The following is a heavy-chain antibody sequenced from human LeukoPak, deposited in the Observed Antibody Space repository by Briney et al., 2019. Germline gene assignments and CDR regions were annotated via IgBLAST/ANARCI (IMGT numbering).Heavy chain of an antibody. J-gene: IGHJ4*02. CDR2: ISSSSSTI. CDR1: GFTFSSYS. D-gene: IGHD5-24*01. CDR3: ARDGGDGYPRHYFDY. V-gene: IGHV3-48*04. Sequence: GGSLRLSCAASGFTFSSYSMNWVRQAPGKGLEWVSYISSSSSTIYYADSVKGRFTISRDNAKNSLYLQMNSLRAEDTAVYYCARDGGDGYPRHYFDYWGQGTLVTVSA.